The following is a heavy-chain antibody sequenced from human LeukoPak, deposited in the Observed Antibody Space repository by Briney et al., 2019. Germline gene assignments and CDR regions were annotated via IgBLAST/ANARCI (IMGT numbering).Heavy chain of an antibody. J-gene: IGHJ3*02. CDR1: GGSISSYY. V-gene: IGHV4-59*01. D-gene: IGHD6-19*01. CDR2: IYYSGST. CDR3: ARDSSGWYSSDAFDI. Sequence: SETLSLTCTASGGSISSYYWSWIRQPPGKGLEWIGYIYYSGSTNYNPSLKSRVTISVDTPKNQFSLKLSSVTAADTAVYYCARDSSGWYSSDAFDIWGQGTMVTVSS.